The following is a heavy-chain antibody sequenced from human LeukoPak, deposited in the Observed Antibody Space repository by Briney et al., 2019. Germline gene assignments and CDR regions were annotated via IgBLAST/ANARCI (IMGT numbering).Heavy chain of an antibody. D-gene: IGHD3-10*01. CDR2: IYYSGSI. Sequence: PSQTLSLTCTVSGGSISSGDYYWSWIRQPPGKGLEWIGYIYYSGSIYYNPSLKSRVTISVDTSKNQFSLKLNSVIAADTAVYYCARHRSGNYHSGFDYWGQGTLVTVSS. J-gene: IGHJ4*02. V-gene: IGHV4-30-4*01. CDR3: ARHRSGNYHSGFDY. CDR1: GGSISSGDYY.